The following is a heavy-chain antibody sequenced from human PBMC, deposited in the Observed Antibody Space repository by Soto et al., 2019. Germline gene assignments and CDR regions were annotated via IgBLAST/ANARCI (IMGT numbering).Heavy chain of an antibody. V-gene: IGHV4-34*01. CDR2: INHSGST. D-gene: IGHD3-3*01. J-gene: IGHJ6*02. CDR3: ARVKPPYDFGSGSNYYYYRIGV. Sequence: SVTLALACFLDGGSVSGYYCISIRHPPGRRLEWIGEINHSGSTNYHPSLKSRVTISVDTSKNQFSLKLSAVTSADTAVYYCARVKPPYDFGSGSNYYYYRIGVWGQQTTVT. CDR1: GGSVSGYY.